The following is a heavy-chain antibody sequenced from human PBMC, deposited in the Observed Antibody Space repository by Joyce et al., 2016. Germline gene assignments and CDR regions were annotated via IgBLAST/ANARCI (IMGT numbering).Heavy chain of an antibody. V-gene: IGHV4-61*01. CDR1: GGSVTSGTYY. CDR3: ARGKSVPVAGNGMDV. D-gene: IGHD6-19*01. Sequence: QVQLQESGPGLVKPSETLSLICTVSGGSVTSGTYYWGWIRLPPGKGLEWIGYIYYTGSNNYNPSLKNRVTISIDTSKNQFSLKLSSVTAADTAVYYCARGKSVPVAGNGMDVWGPGTTVTISS. CDR2: IYYTGSN. J-gene: IGHJ6*02.